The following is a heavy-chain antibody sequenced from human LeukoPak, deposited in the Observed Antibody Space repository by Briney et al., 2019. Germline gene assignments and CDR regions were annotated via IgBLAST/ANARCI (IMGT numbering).Heavy chain of an antibody. D-gene: IGHD1-14*01. V-gene: IGHV3-30*02. J-gene: IGHJ5*02. CDR2: IRFDGTSK. CDR3: AKLTHLGIDP. Sequence: GGSLRLSCAASGFTFSNYGMHWVRQAPGKGLEWVAFIRFDGTSKFYADSVKGRFTISRDNSKNTLYLQMNSLRAEDTAVYYCAKLTHLGIDPWGQGTLVTVSS. CDR1: GFTFSNYG.